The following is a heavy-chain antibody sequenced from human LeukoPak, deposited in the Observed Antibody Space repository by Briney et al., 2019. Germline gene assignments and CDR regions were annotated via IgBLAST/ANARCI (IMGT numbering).Heavy chain of an antibody. D-gene: IGHD2/OR15-2a*01. J-gene: IGHJ4*02. CDR2: IYYSGGT. CDR3: ARGFFSNYYDF. V-gene: IGHV4-59*13. Sequence: SETLSLTCTVSGGSISGYYWSWIRQPPGKGLEWTGYIYYSGGTKYNPSLKSRVTISVDTSKNQFSLKVRSVTAADTAVYYCARGFFSNYYDFWGQGTLVTVSS. CDR1: GGSISGYY.